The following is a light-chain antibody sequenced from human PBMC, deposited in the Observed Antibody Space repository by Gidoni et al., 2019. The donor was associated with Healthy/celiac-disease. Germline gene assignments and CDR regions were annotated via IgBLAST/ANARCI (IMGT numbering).Light chain of an antibody. Sequence: EIVLTQSPVTLSLSPGERTTLSCRASQSLSSSYLAWYQQKPGQAPRLLIYGASSRATGIPDRFSGSGSGTDFTLTISRLEPEDFAVYYCQQYGSSPLTFGGGTKVEIK. CDR1: QSLSSSY. CDR3: QQYGSSPLT. CDR2: GAS. V-gene: IGKV3-20*01. J-gene: IGKJ4*01.